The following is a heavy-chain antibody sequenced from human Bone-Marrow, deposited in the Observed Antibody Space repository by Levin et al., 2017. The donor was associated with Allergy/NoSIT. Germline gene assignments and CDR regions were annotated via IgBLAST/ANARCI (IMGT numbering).Heavy chain of an antibody. Sequence: SVKVSCKASGGTFSSYAISWVRQAPGQGLEWMGGIIPIFGTANYAQKFQGRVTITADESTSTAYMELSSLRSEDTAVYYCARVRCSSTSCYDKWWFDPWGQGTLVTVSS. CDR1: GGTFSSYA. CDR3: ARVRCSSTSCYDKWWFDP. D-gene: IGHD2-2*01. J-gene: IGHJ5*02. V-gene: IGHV1-69*13. CDR2: IIPIFGTA.